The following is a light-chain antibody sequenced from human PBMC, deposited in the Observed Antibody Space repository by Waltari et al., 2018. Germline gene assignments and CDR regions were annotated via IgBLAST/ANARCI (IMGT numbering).Light chain of an antibody. J-gene: IGKJ1*01. CDR2: QTS. CDR1: QSVSIY. V-gene: IGKV3-11*01. CDR3: QHYKNLPVS. Sequence: CMASQSVSIYLTWYKQKPGQAPRLLSYQTSTRATGIPDRFSGSGSGTDFSLTISGLEPEDFAVYYCQHYKNLPVSFGQGTRVEIK.